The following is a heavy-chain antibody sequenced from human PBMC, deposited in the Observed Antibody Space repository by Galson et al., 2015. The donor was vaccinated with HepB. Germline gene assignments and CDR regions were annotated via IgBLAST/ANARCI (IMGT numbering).Heavy chain of an antibody. J-gene: IGHJ4*02. Sequence: SLRLSCAASGFTFSSYGMHWVRQAPGKGLEWVAVIWYDVSNKYYADSVKGRFTISRDNSKNTLHLQMNSLRAEDTAVYYCAKGGAYCSSTSCYGRQYIDYWGQGTLVTVSS. CDR3: AKGGAYCSSTSCYGRQYIDY. V-gene: IGHV3-33*06. CDR1: GFTFSSYG. CDR2: IWYDVSNK. D-gene: IGHD2-2*01.